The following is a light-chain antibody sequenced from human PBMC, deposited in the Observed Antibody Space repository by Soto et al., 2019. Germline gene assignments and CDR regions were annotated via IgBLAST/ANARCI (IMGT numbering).Light chain of an antibody. V-gene: IGKV1-5*01. CDR3: QEYNSYPPWT. J-gene: IGKJ1*01. Sequence: DIQMTQSPSTLSASVGDRVTITCRASQSISSWLAWYQQKPGKAPKLLIYDASSLESGVPSRFSGSGSGTELTLTISSLQPDDFATYYCQEYNSYPPWTFGQGTKVEIK. CDR1: QSISSW. CDR2: DAS.